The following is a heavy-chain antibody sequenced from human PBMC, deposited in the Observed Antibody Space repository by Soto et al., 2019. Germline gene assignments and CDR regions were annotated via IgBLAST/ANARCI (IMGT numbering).Heavy chain of an antibody. CDR3: ARGQQWRDAFDI. D-gene: IGHD6-19*01. J-gene: IGHJ3*02. CDR2: IYYSGST. CDR1: GGSISSYY. Sequence: SETLSLTCTVSGGSISSYYWSWIRQPPGKGLEWIGYIYYSGSTNYNPSLKSRVTISVDTSKNQFSLKLSSVTAADTAVYYCARGQQWRDAFDIWGQGTMVTVS. V-gene: IGHV4-59*01.